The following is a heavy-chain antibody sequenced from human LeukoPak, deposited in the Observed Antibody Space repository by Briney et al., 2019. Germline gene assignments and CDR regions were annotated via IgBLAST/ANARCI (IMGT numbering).Heavy chain of an antibody. CDR2: ISSTSSYI. J-gene: IGHJ6*03. CDR3: ARVRYYYGSGSYYNDYYYYMDV. Sequence: GGSLRLSCTGSGFIFSRYEMNWVRQAPGKGLEWVSSISSTSSYIYYADSVKGRFTISRDNAKNSLYLQMNSLRAEDTAVYYCARVRYYYGSGSYYNDYYYYMDVWGKGTTVTISS. D-gene: IGHD3-10*01. V-gene: IGHV3-21*01. CDR1: GFIFSRYE.